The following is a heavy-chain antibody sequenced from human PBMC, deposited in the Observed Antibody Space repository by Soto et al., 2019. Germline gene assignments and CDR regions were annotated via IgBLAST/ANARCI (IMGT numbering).Heavy chain of an antibody. J-gene: IGHJ4*02. CDR1: GFTFSNYG. V-gene: IGHV3-30*18. D-gene: IGHD2-8*01. CDR3: AKVREDLVLLVDLDY. CDR2: ISDDGNNI. Sequence: GGSLRLSGAASGFTFSNYGMHWVRQAPGKGLEWVAVISDDGNNIYYADYVKGRFTISRDNSKNTLYLQMNSLRAEDTAVYYCAKVREDLVLLVDLDYWRQGTLVTVSS.